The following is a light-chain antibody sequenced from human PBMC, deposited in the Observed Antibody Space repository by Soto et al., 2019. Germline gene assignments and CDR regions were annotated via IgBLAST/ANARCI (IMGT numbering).Light chain of an antibody. CDR2: GAS. CDR3: QQYQSLT. V-gene: IGKV3-20*01. CDR1: QSVSSSY. J-gene: IGKJ4*01. Sequence: IVLTQSPAILALSPGDRATLSCRASQSVSSSYLAWYQHKPGQAPRLLIHGASSRVTGIPDRFSGSGSGTDFTFTITRLEPEDFAVYYCQQYQSLTFGGGTKVDIK.